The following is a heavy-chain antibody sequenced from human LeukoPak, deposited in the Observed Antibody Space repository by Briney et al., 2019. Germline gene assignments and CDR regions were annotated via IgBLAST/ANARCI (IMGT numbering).Heavy chain of an antibody. CDR2: IKSKGAGGTI. Sequence: GGSLRLSCAASGFTFSHAWMSWVRQAPGKGLEWVGRIKSKGAGGTIDYAAPVKGRFTISRDNAKNTLSLQMISLRAEDTAVYYCARDTGWYFDLWGRGTLVTVSS. CDR3: ARDTGWYFDL. D-gene: IGHD5-18*01. CDR1: GFTFSHAW. V-gene: IGHV3-15*05. J-gene: IGHJ2*01.